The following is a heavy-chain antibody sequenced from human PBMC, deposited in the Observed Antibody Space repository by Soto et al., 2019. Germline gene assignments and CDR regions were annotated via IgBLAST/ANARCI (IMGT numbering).Heavy chain of an antibody. J-gene: IGHJ4*02. CDR1: GGSISSGGYS. Sequence: QLQLQESGSGLVKPSQTLSLTCAVSGGSISSGGYSWSWIRQPPGKGLEWIGYIYHSGSTYYNPSLKSRVTISVARSKNPSSLKLSSVTAADTAVYYCARSLRGDGSIYFDYWGQGTLVTVSS. V-gene: IGHV4-30-2*01. CDR2: IYHSGST. D-gene: IGHD3-3*01. CDR3: ARSLRGDGSIYFDY.